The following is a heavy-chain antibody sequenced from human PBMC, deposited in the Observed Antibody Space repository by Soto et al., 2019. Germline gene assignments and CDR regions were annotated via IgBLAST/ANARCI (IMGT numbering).Heavy chain of an antibody. CDR1: GYTFTSYD. Sequence: ASVKVSCKASGYTFTSYDINWVRQATGQGLEWMGWMNPNSGNTGYAQKFQGRVTMTRNTSISTAYMELSSLRSEDTAVYYCAREFSADCSGGSCYQTYYYYYYMDVWGKGPTVTVSS. CDR3: AREFSADCSGGSCYQTYYYYYYMDV. D-gene: IGHD2-15*01. V-gene: IGHV1-8*01. CDR2: MNPNSGNT. J-gene: IGHJ6*03.